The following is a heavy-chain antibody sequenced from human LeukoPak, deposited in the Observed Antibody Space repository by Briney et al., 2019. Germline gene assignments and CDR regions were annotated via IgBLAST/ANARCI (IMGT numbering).Heavy chain of an antibody. Sequence: GGSLRHSCAGSGFSFISNTMSWVRQAPGRGLEWVSAISNNGGRTDYADSVKGRFTISRDNSKSTLYLHMDSLRAEGTAVYYCARDEDTSALSEYWGQGTLVTVSS. D-gene: IGHD2/OR15-2a*01. CDR2: ISNNGGRT. J-gene: IGHJ4*02. CDR3: ARDEDTSALSEY. CDR1: GFSFISNT. V-gene: IGHV3-23*01.